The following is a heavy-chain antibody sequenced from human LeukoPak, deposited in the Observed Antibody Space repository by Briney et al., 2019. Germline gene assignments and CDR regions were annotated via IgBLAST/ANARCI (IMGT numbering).Heavy chain of an antibody. CDR3: ARDLRPYYYGSGSSYHFDY. CDR2: INTNTGNP. Sequence: ASVKVSCKASGYTFTSYAMNWVRQAPGQGLEWMGWINTNTGNPTYAQGFTGRFVFSLDTSVSTAYLQISSLKAEDTAVYYCARDLRPYYYGSGSSYHFDYWGQGTLVTVSS. CDR1: GYTFTSYA. J-gene: IGHJ4*02. D-gene: IGHD3-10*01. V-gene: IGHV7-4-1*02.